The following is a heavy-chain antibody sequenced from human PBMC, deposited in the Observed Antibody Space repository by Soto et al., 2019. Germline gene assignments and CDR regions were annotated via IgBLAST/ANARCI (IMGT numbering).Heavy chain of an antibody. Sequence: GESLKISCKGSGYSFAGYWITWVRQKPGKGLEWMGRIDPSDSQTYYSPSFRGHVTISVTKSITTVFLQWSSLRASYTAMYYCARQIYDSDTGPNFQYYFDSWGQGTPVTVSS. CDR2: IDPSDSQT. V-gene: IGHV5-10-1*01. CDR3: ARQIYDSDTGPNFQYYFDS. D-gene: IGHD3-22*01. J-gene: IGHJ4*02. CDR1: GYSFAGYW.